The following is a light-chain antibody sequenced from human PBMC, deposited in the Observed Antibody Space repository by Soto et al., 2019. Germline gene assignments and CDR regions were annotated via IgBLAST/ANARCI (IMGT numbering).Light chain of an antibody. CDR1: QTIGTF. CDR3: QQTYSPSYS. J-gene: IGKJ2*01. Sequence: DIQMTQSPSSLFASVRDRVTMTCRASQTIGTFLNWYQQRPGKAPKLLISAASSLQGGVPSRFSGSGSGSHFTLTITSLQLEDFATYDCQQTYSPSYSFGQGTKLQF. CDR2: AAS. V-gene: IGKV1-39*01.